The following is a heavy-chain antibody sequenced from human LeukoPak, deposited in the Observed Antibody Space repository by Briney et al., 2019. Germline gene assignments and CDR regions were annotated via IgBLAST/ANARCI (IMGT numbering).Heavy chain of an antibody. D-gene: IGHD3-16*01. J-gene: IGHJ6*03. CDR2: ISGSGGST. V-gene: IGHV3-23*01. CDR3: AKSTITARRGNYYMDV. CDR1: GFTFSSYA. Sequence: GGSLRLSCAASGFTFSSYAMSWVRQAPGKGLEWVSAISGSGGSTYYADSVKGRFTISRDNSKNTLYLQMNSLRAEDTAVYYCAKSTITARRGNYYMDVWGKGTTVTVSS.